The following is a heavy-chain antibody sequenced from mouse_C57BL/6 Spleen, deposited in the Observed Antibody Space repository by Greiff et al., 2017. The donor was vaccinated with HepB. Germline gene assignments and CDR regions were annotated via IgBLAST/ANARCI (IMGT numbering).Heavy chain of an antibody. V-gene: IGHV1-74*01. CDR1: GYTFTSYW. CDR3: ASYCGSSWFAY. CDR2: IHPSDSDT. D-gene: IGHD1-1*01. Sequence: QVKLQQPGAELVKPGASVKLSCKASGYTFTSYWMHCVKQSPGQGLEWIGRIHPSDSDTNYNQKFKGKATLTVDKSSSTAYMQLSGLTSEDSAVYYCASYCGSSWFAYWGQGTLVTVSA. J-gene: IGHJ3*01.